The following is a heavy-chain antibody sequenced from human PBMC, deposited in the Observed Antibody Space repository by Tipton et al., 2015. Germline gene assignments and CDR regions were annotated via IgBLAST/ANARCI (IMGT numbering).Heavy chain of an antibody. CDR2: IFYTGST. CDR3: ARDGYNSNYFDY. D-gene: IGHD5-24*01. Sequence: TLSLTCTVSGGSISRYYWTWIRQHPGKGLEWIGYIFYTGSTYYNPSLKSRATLSVDTSKNQFSLKLSSVTAADTAVYYCARDGYNSNYFDYWGQGTLVTVSS. CDR1: GGSISRYY. V-gene: IGHV4-31*03. J-gene: IGHJ4*02.